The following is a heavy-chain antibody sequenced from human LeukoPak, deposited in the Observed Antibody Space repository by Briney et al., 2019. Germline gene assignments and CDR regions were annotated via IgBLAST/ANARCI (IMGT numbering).Heavy chain of an antibody. J-gene: IGHJ4*02. V-gene: IGHV3-74*01. CDR1: GFTFSSYW. Sequence: GGSLRLSCAASGFTFSSYWMHWVRQAPGKGLVWVSRINSDGSSTSYADSVKGRFTISRDNSKNTLYLQMNSLRAEDTAVYYCAKAGGKMGSADYWGQGTLVTVSS. CDR3: AKAGGKMGSADY. D-gene: IGHD2-8*01. CDR2: INSDGSST.